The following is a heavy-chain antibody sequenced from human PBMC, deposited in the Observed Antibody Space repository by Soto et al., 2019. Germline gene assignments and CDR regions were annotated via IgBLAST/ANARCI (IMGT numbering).Heavy chain of an antibody. CDR2: IIPIFGTA. Sequence: QVQLVQSGAEVKKPGSSVKVSCKASGGTFSSYAISWVRQAPGQGLEWMGGIIPIFGTANYAQKFQGRVTITADESTSTAYMELSSLRSEDTAVYYCARDGLDTAMVSGDYYYYYGMDVWGQGTTVTVSS. V-gene: IGHV1-69*01. CDR1: GGTFSSYA. D-gene: IGHD5-18*01. J-gene: IGHJ6*02. CDR3: ARDGLDTAMVSGDYYYYYGMDV.